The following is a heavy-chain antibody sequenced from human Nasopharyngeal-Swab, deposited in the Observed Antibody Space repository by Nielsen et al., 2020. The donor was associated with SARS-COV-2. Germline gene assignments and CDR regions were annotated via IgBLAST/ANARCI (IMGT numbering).Heavy chain of an antibody. CDR3: ARRWYHYYFMDV. V-gene: IGHV5-10-1*01. Sequence: LKISCKGSGYSFTSYWISWVRQMPGKGLEWMGRIDPTDSYTNYSPSFQGHVTISADKSLSTAYLQWSNLKASDTAMYYCARRWYHYYFMDVWGKGTTVTVSS. J-gene: IGHJ6*03. D-gene: IGHD6-13*01. CDR1: GYSFTSYW. CDR2: IDPTDSYT.